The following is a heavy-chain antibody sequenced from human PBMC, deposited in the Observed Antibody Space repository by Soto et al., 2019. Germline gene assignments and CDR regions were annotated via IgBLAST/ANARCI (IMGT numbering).Heavy chain of an antibody. V-gene: IGHV4-59*01. Sequence: SETLSLTCTVSGGSISGYYWSWIRQPPGKGLEWIGYIYYSGSTNYNPPLKSRVTISVDTSKNQFSLKLSSVTAADTAVYYCARDWAAAGPFDYWGQGTLVTVSS. J-gene: IGHJ4*02. CDR3: ARDWAAAGPFDY. CDR2: IYYSGST. CDR1: GGSISGYY. D-gene: IGHD6-13*01.